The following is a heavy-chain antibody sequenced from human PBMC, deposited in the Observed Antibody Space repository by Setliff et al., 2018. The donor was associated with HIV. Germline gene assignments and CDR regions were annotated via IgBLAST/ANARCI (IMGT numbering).Heavy chain of an antibody. V-gene: IGHV4-39*01. J-gene: IGHJ4*02. Sequence: ASETLSLTCTISGGSFSSSSYSWGWIRQPPGKGLEWIGTIYHSGSTYHNPSLKSRVTISVDTSKNQFSLKLSSVTAADTAVYYCARQLSGGDPYFDYWGQGTLVTVSS. D-gene: IGHD4-17*01. CDR1: GGSFSSSSYS. CDR3: ARQLSGGDPYFDY. CDR2: IYHSGST.